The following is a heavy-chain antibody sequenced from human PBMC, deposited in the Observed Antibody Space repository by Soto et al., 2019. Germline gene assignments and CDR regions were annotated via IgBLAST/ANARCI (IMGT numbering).Heavy chain of an antibody. CDR2: IIPIFGTA. D-gene: IGHD3-3*01. V-gene: IGHV1-69*13. J-gene: IGHJ6*02. Sequence: GASVKVSCKASGGTFSSYAISWVRQAPGQGLEWMGGIIPIFGTANYAQKFQGRVTITADESTSTAYMELSSLRSEDTAVYYCARVIGGDWREWLGFDYYYGMDVWGQGTTVTVSS. CDR1: GGTFSSYA. CDR3: ARVIGGDWREWLGFDYYYGMDV.